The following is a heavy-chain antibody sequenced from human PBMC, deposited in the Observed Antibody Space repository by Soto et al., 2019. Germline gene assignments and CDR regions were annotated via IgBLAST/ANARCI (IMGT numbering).Heavy chain of an antibody. CDR3: AKALWSGESPYGYFDL. CDR2: ISGSGGST. Sequence: EVQLLESGGGLVQPGGSLRLSCAASGFTFSTYGMSWVRQAPGKGLEWVSVISGSGGSTYYADSVKGQFTISRDNSKNTLSLQMNSLRFEDTAVYYCAKALWSGESPYGYFDLWGRGTLVTVSS. V-gene: IGHV3-23*01. D-gene: IGHD3-10*01. J-gene: IGHJ2*01. CDR1: GFTFSTYG.